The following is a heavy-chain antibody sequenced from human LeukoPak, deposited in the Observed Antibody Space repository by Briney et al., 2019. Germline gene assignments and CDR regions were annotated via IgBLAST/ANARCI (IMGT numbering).Heavy chain of an antibody. J-gene: IGHJ5*02. CDR1: GFTFSSYAM. V-gene: IGHV4-4*02. D-gene: IGHD2-2*01. Sequence: GSLRLSCAASGFTFSSYAMSWVRQPPGKGLEWIGEIYHSGSTNYNPSLKSRVTISVDKSKNQFSLKLSSVTAADTAVYYCASRDIVVVPAAIDPWGQGTLVTASS. CDR2: IYHSGST. CDR3: ASRDIVVVPAAIDP.